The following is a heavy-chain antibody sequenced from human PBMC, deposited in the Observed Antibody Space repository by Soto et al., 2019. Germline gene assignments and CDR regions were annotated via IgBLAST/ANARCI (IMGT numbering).Heavy chain of an antibody. Sequence: GSGPTLVNPTETLTLTCTVSGFSLSSARMGVSWIRQPPGKALEWLAHIFSNDEKSYSTSLKSRLTISKDTSKSQVVLTMTNMDPVDTATYYCARILHSSSWYYAGVDVWGKGTTVTVSS. CDR3: ARILHSSSWYYAGVDV. D-gene: IGHD6-13*01. CDR2: IFSNDEK. J-gene: IGHJ6*04. CDR1: GFSLSSARMG. V-gene: IGHV2-26*01.